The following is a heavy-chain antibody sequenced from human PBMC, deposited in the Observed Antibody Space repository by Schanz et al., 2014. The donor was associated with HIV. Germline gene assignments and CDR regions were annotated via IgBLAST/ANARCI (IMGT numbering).Heavy chain of an antibody. Sequence: QVQLVQSGAEVKKPGSSVMVSCTTSGGTFTNYAISWVRQAPGQGLEWLGLIMPKFGTENYAQKYKGRVTLTTDTSTAYMDLSSLKFEDTAVYYCVRVANYDGDYYYQRSHFDLWGQGTLVTVSS. V-gene: IGHV1-69*05. CDR1: GGTFTNYA. J-gene: IGHJ5*02. CDR3: VRVANYDGDYYYQRSHFDL. CDR2: IMPKFGTE. D-gene: IGHD2-21*02.